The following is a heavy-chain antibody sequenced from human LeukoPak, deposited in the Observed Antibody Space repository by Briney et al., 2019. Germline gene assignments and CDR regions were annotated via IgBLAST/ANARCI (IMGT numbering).Heavy chain of an antibody. CDR1: GFTFSSYG. V-gene: IGHV3-33*01. CDR2: IWYDGSNK. CDR3: ARDSPSLEWLLDYFDY. Sequence: GRSLRLSCGASGFTFSSYGMHCVRQAPGKGLEWVAVIWYDGSNKYYADSVKGRFTISRDNSKNTLYLQMNSLRAEDTAVYYCARDSPSLEWLLDYFDYWGQGTLVTVSS. D-gene: IGHD3-3*02. J-gene: IGHJ4*02.